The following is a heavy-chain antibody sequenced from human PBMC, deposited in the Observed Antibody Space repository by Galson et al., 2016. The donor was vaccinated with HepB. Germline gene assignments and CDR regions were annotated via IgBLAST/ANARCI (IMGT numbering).Heavy chain of an antibody. CDR2: IWNDGSRQ. CDR3: ARERVASVGPPAVVTPLSY. CDR1: GFTFSSYG. V-gene: IGHV3-33*01. J-gene: IGHJ4*02. D-gene: IGHD4-23*01. Sequence: SLRLSCAVSGFTFSSYGIHWVRQAPGKGLEWVAVIWNDGSRQYYADSVKGRFTISRDNFKNILFLQMNGLRADDTAVYYCARERVASVGPPAVVTPLSYWGQRTLVTVSS.